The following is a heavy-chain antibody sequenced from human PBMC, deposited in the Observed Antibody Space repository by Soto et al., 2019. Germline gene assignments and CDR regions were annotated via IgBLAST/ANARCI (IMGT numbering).Heavy chain of an antibody. V-gene: IGHV1-18*01. CDR2: ISAYNGNT. CDR1: GYTFTSYG. D-gene: IGHD3-10*01. Sequence: QVQLVQSGAEVKKPGASVKVSCKASGYTFTSYGISWVRQAPGQGLEWMGWISAYNGNTNYAQKLQGRVTMTTDTSTSIANMELRSLRSDDTAVYYCARVYRITMVRGELSEYWGQGTLVTVSS. CDR3: ARVYRITMVRGELSEY. J-gene: IGHJ4*02.